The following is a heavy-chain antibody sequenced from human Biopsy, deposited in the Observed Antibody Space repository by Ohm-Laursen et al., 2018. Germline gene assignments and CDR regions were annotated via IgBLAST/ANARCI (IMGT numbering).Heavy chain of an antibody. CDR1: GFSFSDYY. CDR2: INTSGRTI. Sequence: SLRLSCAAPGFSFSDYYMSWVRQVPGKGLEWLAYINTSGRTIYYSDSVRGRFTISRDNAENSLFLQMDSLRAEDTGVYYCARAAALSKSDYWGQGILVTVSS. J-gene: IGHJ4*02. D-gene: IGHD6-25*01. V-gene: IGHV3-11*01. CDR3: ARAAALSKSDY.